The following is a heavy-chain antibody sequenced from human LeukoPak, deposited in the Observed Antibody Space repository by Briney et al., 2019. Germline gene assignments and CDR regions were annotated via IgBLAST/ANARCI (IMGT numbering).Heavy chain of an antibody. CDR3: ARGGILGIAAAGTFDY. J-gene: IGHJ4*02. D-gene: IGHD6-13*01. CDR1: GGSFSGYY. CDR2: INHSGST. Sequence: KRSETLSLTCAVYGGSFSGYYWSWIRQPPGKGLEWIGEINHSGSTNYNPSLKSRVTISVDTSKNQFSLKLSSVTAADTAVYYCARGGILGIAAAGTFDYWGQGTLVTVSS. V-gene: IGHV4-34*01.